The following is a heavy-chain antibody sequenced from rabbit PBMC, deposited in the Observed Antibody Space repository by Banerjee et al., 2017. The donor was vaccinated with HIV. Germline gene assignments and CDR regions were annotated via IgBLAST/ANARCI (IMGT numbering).Heavy chain of an antibody. J-gene: IGHJ3*01. CDR3: ARGDDSSGWGLYF. CDR1: GFDLSSYY. Sequence: QEQLKESGGGLVQPGGSLKLSYKASGFDLSSYYMSWVRQAPGKGPEWIACIYNGDGSTYYASWAKGRITIPKTSSTTVTLQMASLTAADTATYFCARGDDSSGWGLYFWGQGTLVTVS. CDR2: IYNGDGST. D-gene: IGHD4-1*01. V-gene: IGHV1S47*01.